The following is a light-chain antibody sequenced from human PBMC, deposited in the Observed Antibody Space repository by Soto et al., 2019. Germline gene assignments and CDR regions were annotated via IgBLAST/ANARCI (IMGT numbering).Light chain of an antibody. CDR3: QQYDSSPFT. V-gene: IGKV3-20*01. Sequence: EIVLTQSPGTLSLSPGERATLSCRASQSVSSSYLAWYQQKPGQATRLLIYGASSSATGIPDRFSGSGSGTAFTLTISRLEPEDFAVYYCQQYDSSPFTFGGGNKVEIK. J-gene: IGKJ4*01. CDR2: GAS. CDR1: QSVSSSY.